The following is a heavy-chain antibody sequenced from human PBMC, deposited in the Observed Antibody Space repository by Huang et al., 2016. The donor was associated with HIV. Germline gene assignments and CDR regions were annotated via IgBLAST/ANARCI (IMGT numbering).Heavy chain of an antibody. CDR1: GGSISTHY. J-gene: IGHJ4*02. V-gene: IGHV4-59*11. CDR2: IDYSGST. Sequence: QVQLQESGPGLVKPSETLSLTCTVSGGSISTHYWIWFRQPPGQGLEWIGSIDYSGSTNYSPSLKGRVTILLDTSKNQCSLRVNSVTAADTAMYYCARDHHDFWRGYRRMYFFDHWGQGTLVTVSS. D-gene: IGHD3-3*01. CDR3: ARDHHDFWRGYRRMYFFDH.